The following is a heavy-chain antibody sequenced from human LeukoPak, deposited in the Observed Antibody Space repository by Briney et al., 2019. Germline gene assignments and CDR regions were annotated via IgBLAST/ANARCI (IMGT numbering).Heavy chain of an antibody. CDR2: ISGSGGST. D-gene: IGHD4-17*01. CDR3: AKSAVTAVTYNWFDP. J-gene: IGHJ5*02. Sequence: GGSLRLSCAASGFTFSSYAMSWVRQAPGKGLEWGSAISGSGGSTYYADSVKGRFTISRDNSKNTLYLQMNSLRAEDTAVYCCAKSAVTAVTYNWFDPWGQGTLVTVSS. V-gene: IGHV3-23*01. CDR1: GFTFSSYA.